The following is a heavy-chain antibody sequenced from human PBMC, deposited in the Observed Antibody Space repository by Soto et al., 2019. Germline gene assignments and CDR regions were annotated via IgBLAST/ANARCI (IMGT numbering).Heavy chain of an antibody. J-gene: IGHJ4*02. CDR2: IYQSGTT. V-gene: IGHV4-30-2*01. Sequence: SETLSLTCTVSGGSISSGGYSWNWIRQPPGKGLEWIGNIYQSGTTDYNPSLKSRVTISVDSSKNQFSLKLSSVTAADTAVYYCARSMTTVVTLDYWGQGTLVTVSS. CDR3: ARSMTTVVTLDY. D-gene: IGHD4-17*01. CDR1: GGSISSGGYS.